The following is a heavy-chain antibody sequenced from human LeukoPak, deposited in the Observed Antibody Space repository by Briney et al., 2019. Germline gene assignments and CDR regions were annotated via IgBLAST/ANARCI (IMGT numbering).Heavy chain of an antibody. Sequence: GASVKVSCKASGYTFTSYAMNWVRQAPGQGLEWMGWINTNTGNPTYAQGFTGRFVFSLDTSVSTAYLQISSLKAEDTAVYYCAREASLGVYSSSRWFDPWGQGTLVTVSS. CDR1: GYTFTSYA. V-gene: IGHV7-4-1*02. CDR3: AREASLGVYSSSRWFDP. J-gene: IGHJ5*02. D-gene: IGHD6-6*01. CDR2: INTNTGNP.